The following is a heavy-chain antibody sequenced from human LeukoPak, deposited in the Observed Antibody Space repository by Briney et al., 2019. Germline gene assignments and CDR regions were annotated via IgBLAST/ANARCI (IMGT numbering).Heavy chain of an antibody. V-gene: IGHV3-23*01. CDR2: ISGSGGST. Sequence: PGGSLRLSCAAPGFTFSSYAMSWVRQAPGKGLEWVSAISGSGGSTYYADSVKGRFTISRDNSKNTLYLQMNSLRAEDTAVYYCAKDRRQYSSSPGHFDYWGQGTLVTVSS. CDR1: GFTFSSYA. CDR3: AKDRRQYSSSPGHFDY. D-gene: IGHD6-6*01. J-gene: IGHJ4*02.